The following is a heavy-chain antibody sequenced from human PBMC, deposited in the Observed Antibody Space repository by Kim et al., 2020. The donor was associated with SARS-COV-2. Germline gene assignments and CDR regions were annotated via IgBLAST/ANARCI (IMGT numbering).Heavy chain of an antibody. CDR3: VKSTSEGYDSSGYYPGAFDY. V-gene: IGHV3-64D*06. CDR2: ISSKGGST. Sequence: GGSLRLSCSASGFTFSRYAMHLVRQAPGKGLEYVSTISSKGGSTYADSVKGTFTISRDNSKNTLYLQMSSLRAEDTAVYYCVKSTSEGYDSSGYYPGAFDYWGRGTLVTVSS. CDR1: GFTFSRYA. J-gene: IGHJ4*02. D-gene: IGHD3-22*01.